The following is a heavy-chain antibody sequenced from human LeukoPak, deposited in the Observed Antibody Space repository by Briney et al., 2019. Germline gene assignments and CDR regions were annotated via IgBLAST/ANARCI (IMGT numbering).Heavy chain of an antibody. D-gene: IGHD1-26*01. J-gene: IGHJ6*03. V-gene: IGHV4-59*01. CDR1: GGSISSYY. CDR3: ARSGKGNYYMDV. CDR2: IYYSGST. Sequence: SETLSLTCTVSGGSISSYYWSWIRQPPGKGLEWIGYIYYSGSTNYNPSLKSRVTISVDTSKNQFSLKLSSVTAADTAVYYCARSGKGNYYMDVWGKGTTVTVSS.